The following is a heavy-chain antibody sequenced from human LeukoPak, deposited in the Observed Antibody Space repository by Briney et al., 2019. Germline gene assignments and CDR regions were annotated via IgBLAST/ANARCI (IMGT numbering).Heavy chain of an antibody. J-gene: IGHJ4*02. D-gene: IGHD6-19*01. Sequence: SETLSLTCSVSGYSIRIGYYWGWIRQPPGKGLEWIGSIYQSGSTSYNPSLKSRVTISVDTSNNQFSLKLSSVTAADTAVYYCARRRYPGYSSGLFDYWGQGTLVTVSS. CDR2: IYQSGST. CDR3: ARRRYPGYSSGLFDY. CDR1: GYSIRIGYY. V-gene: IGHV4-38-2*02.